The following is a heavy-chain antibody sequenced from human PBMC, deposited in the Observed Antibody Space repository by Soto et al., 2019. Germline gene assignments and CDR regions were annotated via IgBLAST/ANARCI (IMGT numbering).Heavy chain of an antibody. CDR3: AKDLGRWLVIYYGLDV. Sequence: EVQLVESGGGLVQPGRSLRLSCAASGFTFDDYAMHWVRQAPGKGLEWVSGISWNSGIIGYADSVKGRFTISRDNAKNSLYLQMNSLRAEDTALYYCAKDLGRWLVIYYGLDVWGQGTTVTVSS. V-gene: IGHV3-9*01. J-gene: IGHJ6*02. CDR1: GFTFDDYA. CDR2: ISWNSGII. D-gene: IGHD6-19*01.